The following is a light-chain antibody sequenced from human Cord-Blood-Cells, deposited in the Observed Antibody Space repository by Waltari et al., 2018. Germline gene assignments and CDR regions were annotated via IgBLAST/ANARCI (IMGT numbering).Light chain of an antibody. CDR1: SSDVGGYNY. J-gene: IGLJ1*01. CDR2: DVS. V-gene: IGLV2-14*01. CDR3: SSYTSSSTLVV. Sequence: QYSLTQPASVSGSPGQSITISCTGTSSDVGGYNYLSWYQQHPGQAPKLMIYDVSTRPSGVSNRFSGSKSGNTASLTISGLQAEDEADYYCSSYTSSSTLVVFGTGTKVTVL.